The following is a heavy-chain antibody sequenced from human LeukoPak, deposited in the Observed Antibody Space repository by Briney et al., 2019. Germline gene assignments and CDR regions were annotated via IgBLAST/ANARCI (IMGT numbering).Heavy chain of an antibody. CDR2: IKSKTDGGKT. J-gene: IGHJ4*02. Sequence: GGSLRLSCAASGFTVSSNYMSWVRQAPGKGLEWVGRIKSKTDGGKTDYAAPEKGRFTISRDDSKDTVYLQMNSLKTEDTAVYYCTTDQVIKGYYYDSSGCFDYWGQGTLVTVSS. CDR1: GFTVSSNY. D-gene: IGHD3-22*01. CDR3: TTDQVIKGYYYDSSGCFDY. V-gene: IGHV3-15*01.